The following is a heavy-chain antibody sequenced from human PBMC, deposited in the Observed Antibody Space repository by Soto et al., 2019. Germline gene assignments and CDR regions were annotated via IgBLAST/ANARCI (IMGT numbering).Heavy chain of an antibody. Sequence: SETLSLTCAVYGGSFSGYYWSWIRQPPGKGLEWIGEINHSGSTNYNPSLKSRVTISVDTSKNQFSLKLSSVTAADTAVYYCASREIPSNVNRVATTRSNYYYYMDVWGKGTTVTVS. V-gene: IGHV4-34*01. J-gene: IGHJ6*03. CDR3: ASREIPSNVNRVATTRSNYYYYMDV. CDR1: GGSFSGYY. D-gene: IGHD5-12*01. CDR2: INHSGST.